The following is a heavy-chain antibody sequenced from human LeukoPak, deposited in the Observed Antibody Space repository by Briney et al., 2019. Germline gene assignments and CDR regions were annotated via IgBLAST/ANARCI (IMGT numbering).Heavy chain of an antibody. Sequence: GGSLRLSCAASGFTFSSYAMSWVRQAPGKGLEWVSAISGSGGSTYYADSVKGRFTISRDNSKNTLYLQMNSLRGEDTAVYYCARAILMVVTDYGMDVWGQGTTVTVSS. J-gene: IGHJ6*02. CDR3: ARAILMVVTDYGMDV. D-gene: IGHD2-21*02. CDR2: ISGSGGST. CDR1: GFTFSSYA. V-gene: IGHV3-23*01.